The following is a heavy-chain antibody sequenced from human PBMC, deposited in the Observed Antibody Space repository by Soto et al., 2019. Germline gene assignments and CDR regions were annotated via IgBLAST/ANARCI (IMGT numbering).Heavy chain of an antibody. J-gene: IGHJ6*02. CDR3: ARGSMGIAARPTYYYGMDV. CDR2: ISSSGSYI. D-gene: IGHD6-6*01. Sequence: RWSLRLSCSASGFTFSSYTMHWLRLAPGKGLEWVSSISSSGSYIYYADSVKGRFTISRDNAKNSLYLQMNSLRAEDTVVYYCARGSMGIAARPTYYYGMDVWGQGTTVTVSS. CDR1: GFTFSSYT. V-gene: IGHV3-21*01.